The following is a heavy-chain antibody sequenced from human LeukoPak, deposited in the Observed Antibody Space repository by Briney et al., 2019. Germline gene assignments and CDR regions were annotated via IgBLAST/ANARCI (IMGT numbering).Heavy chain of an antibody. V-gene: IGHV4-39*01. CDR3: ARHLNYYDSSGPNWFDP. J-gene: IGHJ5*02. Sequence: SETLSLTCTVSGGSISSSSYYWGWIRQPPGKGLEWIGSIYYSGSTYYNPSLKSRVTISVDTSKNQFSLKLSSVTAADTAVYYCARHLNYYDSSGPNWFDPWGQGTLVTVSS. CDR1: GGSISSSSYY. CDR2: IYYSGST. D-gene: IGHD3-22*01.